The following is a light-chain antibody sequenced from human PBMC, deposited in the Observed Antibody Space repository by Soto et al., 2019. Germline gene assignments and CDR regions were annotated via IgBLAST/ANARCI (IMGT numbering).Light chain of an antibody. Sequence: AIRMTQSPSSLSASTGDRVTITCRASQGISSYLAWYQQKPGKAPKLLIYPASTLQSGVPSRFSGSGSGTDFTLTISCLQSEDFATYYCQQYYSYPRTFGQGTKVEIK. CDR3: QQYYSYPRT. J-gene: IGKJ1*01. CDR1: QGISSY. CDR2: PAS. V-gene: IGKV1-8*01.